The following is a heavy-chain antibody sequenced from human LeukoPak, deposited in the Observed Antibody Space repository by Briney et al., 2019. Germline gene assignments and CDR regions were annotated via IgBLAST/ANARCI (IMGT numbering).Heavy chain of an antibody. Sequence: PGGSLRLSCAASGFSFSSYGMHWVRQAPGKGLEWVAFIRFDGSDKYYAESVKGRFTISGDNSKNTLYLQMNSLRAEDTAVYYCAKARGSFGLPLSYAYVFDYWGQGTLVTVSS. D-gene: IGHD3-16*01. CDR2: IRFDGSDK. CDR3: AKARGSFGLPLSYAYVFDY. V-gene: IGHV3-30*02. CDR1: GFSFSSYG. J-gene: IGHJ4*02.